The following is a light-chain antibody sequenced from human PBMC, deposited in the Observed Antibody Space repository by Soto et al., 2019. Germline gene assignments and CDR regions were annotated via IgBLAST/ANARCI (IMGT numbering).Light chain of an antibody. CDR1: QNININ. V-gene: IGKV3-15*01. CDR3: QQYDTWTS. J-gene: IGKJ5*01. Sequence: EIVMTQSPATLSVSPGARVTLSCRASQNININLAWYQQRPGQAPRLLIYAASTRATGFPARFSASGSGTDFPLTISILQSEDFANYYCQQYDTWTSFGQGTRLEIK. CDR2: AAS.